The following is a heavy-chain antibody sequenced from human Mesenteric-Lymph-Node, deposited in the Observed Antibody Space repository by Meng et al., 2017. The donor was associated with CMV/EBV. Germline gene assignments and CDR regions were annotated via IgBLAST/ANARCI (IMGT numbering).Heavy chain of an antibody. J-gene: IGHJ4*02. Sequence: GESLKISCEASGFTFSRNGMHWVRQAPGKGLEWVAFITYDRSNQYYADSVKGRFTVSRDNSKNTLYLHMNGLRAEDTGIYYCGRELRTSFDNWGQGTVVTVSS. CDR3: GRELRTSFDN. CDR2: ITYDRSNQ. V-gene: IGHV3-33*05. CDR1: GFTFSRNG.